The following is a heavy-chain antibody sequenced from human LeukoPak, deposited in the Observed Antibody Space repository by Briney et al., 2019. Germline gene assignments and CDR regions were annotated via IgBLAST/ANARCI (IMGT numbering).Heavy chain of an antibody. D-gene: IGHD6-13*01. J-gene: IGHJ5*02. CDR2: IYYSGST. V-gene: IGHV4-39*01. Sequence: PSETLSLTCTVSGGSISSSSYYWGWIRQPPGKGLEWIGSIYYSGSTYYNPSLKSRVTVSVDTSKNQFSLKLSSVTAADTAVYYCARWQQLVSNWFDPWGQGTLVTVSS. CDR3: ARWQQLVSNWFDP. CDR1: GGSISSSSYY.